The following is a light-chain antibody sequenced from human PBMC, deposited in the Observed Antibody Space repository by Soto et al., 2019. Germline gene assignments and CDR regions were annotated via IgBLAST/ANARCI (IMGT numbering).Light chain of an antibody. CDR2: GAS. CDR3: QQYGSATSVT. V-gene: IGKV3-20*01. J-gene: IGKJ5*01. Sequence: IVFTKCPVTLTSSPAKRATLSCRAIQGVSSSYLAWYQQKPGQAPRLLIYGASSRATGIPDRFSGSGSGTDFTLTTSIREPEDFAVYYCQQYGSATSVTFGQGTRLEI. CDR1: QGVSSSY.